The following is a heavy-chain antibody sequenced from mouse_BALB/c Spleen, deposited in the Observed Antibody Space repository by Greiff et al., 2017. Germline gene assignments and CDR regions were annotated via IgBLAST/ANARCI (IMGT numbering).Heavy chain of an antibody. D-gene: IGHD2-2*01. CDR3: NAAPYGYDGYFDV. V-gene: IGHV14-4*02. Sequence: VQLKQSGAELVRSGASVKLSCTASGFNIKDYYMHWVKQRPEQGLEWIGWIDPENGDTEYAPKFQGKATMTADTSSNTAYLQLSSLTSEDTAVYYCNAAPYGYDGYFDVWGAGTTVTVSS. CDR1: GFNIKDYY. J-gene: IGHJ1*01. CDR2: IDPENGDT.